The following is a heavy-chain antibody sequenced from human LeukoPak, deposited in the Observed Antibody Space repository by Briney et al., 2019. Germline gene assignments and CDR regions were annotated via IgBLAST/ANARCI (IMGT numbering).Heavy chain of an antibody. CDR3: ARDLPWAAGTDHGAFNI. Sequence: GGSLRLSCAASGFTFSSYSMNWVRQAPGKGLEWVSSISSSSSYIYYADSVKGRFTISRDNAKNSLYLHINSLRAEDTAVYYCARDLPWAAGTDHGAFNIWGQGTMVTVSS. D-gene: IGHD6-13*01. CDR1: GFTFSSYS. V-gene: IGHV3-21*01. J-gene: IGHJ3*02. CDR2: ISSSSSYI.